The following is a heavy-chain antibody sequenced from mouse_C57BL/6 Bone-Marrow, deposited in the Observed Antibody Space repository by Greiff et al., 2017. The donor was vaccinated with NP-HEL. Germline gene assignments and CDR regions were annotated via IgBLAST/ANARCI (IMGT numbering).Heavy chain of an antibody. CDR1: GYTFTNYW. CDR3: ARENYGSSHYYYFDY. V-gene: IGHV1-63*01. Sequence: QVQLQQSGAELVRPGTSVKMSCKASGYTFTNYWIGWAKQRPGHGLEWIGDIYPGGGYTNYNEKFKGKATLTADKSSSTAYMQFSILTSEDSAIYYCARENYGSSHYYYFDYWGQGTTLTVSS. J-gene: IGHJ2*01. D-gene: IGHD1-1*01. CDR2: IYPGGGYT.